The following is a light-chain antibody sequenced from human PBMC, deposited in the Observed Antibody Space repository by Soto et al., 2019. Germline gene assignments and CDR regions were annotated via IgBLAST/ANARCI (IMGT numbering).Light chain of an antibody. J-gene: IGKJ5*01. Sequence: EIVMTQSAATLSVSPGERATLSCRASQSVSGNLAWYQQKPGQAPRLLIYDASSRATGIPARFSGSGSGTDFALTISSLEPEDFAVYYCHHRGNGITFGQGTRLEI. CDR2: DAS. CDR1: QSVSGN. CDR3: HHRGNGIT. V-gene: IGKV3-11*01.